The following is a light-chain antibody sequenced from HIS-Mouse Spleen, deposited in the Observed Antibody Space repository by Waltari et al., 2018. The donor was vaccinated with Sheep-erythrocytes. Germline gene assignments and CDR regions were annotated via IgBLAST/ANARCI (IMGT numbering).Light chain of an antibody. CDR3: CSYAGSYNHV. V-gene: IGLV2-11*01. CDR2: DVS. CDR1: SSDVGGYNY. Sequence: QSALTQPLSVSGSPGQSVTISCTGTSSDVGGYNYVSWYQQHPGKAPKLMIYDVSKRPPGVPDRFSGSKSGNTASLTISGLQAEDEADYYCCSYAGSYNHVFATGTKVTVL. J-gene: IGLJ1*01.